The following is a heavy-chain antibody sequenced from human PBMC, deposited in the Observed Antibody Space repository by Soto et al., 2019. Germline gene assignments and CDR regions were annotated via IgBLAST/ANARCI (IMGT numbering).Heavy chain of an antibody. V-gene: IGHV3-23*01. D-gene: IGHD5-12*01. CDR3: ATPLGYSGYIDTDYYYYGMDV. J-gene: IGHJ6*02. CDR2: ISGSGGST. CDR1: GFTFSSYA. Sequence: EVQLLESGGGLVQPGGSLRLSCAASGFTFSSYAMSWVRQAPGKGLEWVSAISGSGGSTYYADSVKGRFTISRDNSKNTLYLQMNSLRAEDTAVYYCATPLGYSGYIDTDYYYYGMDVWGQGTTVTVSS.